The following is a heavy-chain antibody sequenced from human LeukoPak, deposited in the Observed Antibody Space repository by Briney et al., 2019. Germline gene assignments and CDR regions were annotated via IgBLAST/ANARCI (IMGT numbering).Heavy chain of an antibody. J-gene: IGHJ4*02. CDR1: GFTFSSYG. CDR3: ARGGQQLPDDY. D-gene: IGHD6-13*01. V-gene: IGHV3-33*01. CDR2: IWYDGSNK. Sequence: PGGSLRLSCAASGFTFSSYGMHWVRQAPGKGLVWVAVIWYDGSNKYYADSVKGRFTISRDNSKNTLYLQMNSLRAEDTAVYYCARGGQQLPDDYWGQGTLVTVSS.